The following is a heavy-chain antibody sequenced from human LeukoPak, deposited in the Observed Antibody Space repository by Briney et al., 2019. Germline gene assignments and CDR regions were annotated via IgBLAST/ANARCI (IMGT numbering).Heavy chain of an antibody. D-gene: IGHD1-26*01. CDR2: MNPNSGDT. V-gene: IGHV1-2*02. Sequence: ASAKVSCKASGYAFTGYYMHWVRQAPGQGLEWMAWMNPNSGDTNYGQKFRGRVTMTRDTSISTAYMELSRLRSDDTAVYYCARVADYSPGLTNIPYWGQGTLVTVSS. CDR3: ARVADYSPGLTNIPY. J-gene: IGHJ4*02. CDR1: GYAFTGYY.